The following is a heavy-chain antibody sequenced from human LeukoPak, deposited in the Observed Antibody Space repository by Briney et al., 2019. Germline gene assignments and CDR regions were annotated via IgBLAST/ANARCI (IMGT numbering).Heavy chain of an antibody. D-gene: IGHD2-15*01. J-gene: IGHJ4*02. CDR1: GDSISSYY. CDR3: ARAGQGYSFDY. CDR2: LYYSGST. Sequence: PSETLSLTCTVSGDSISSYYWSWIRQPPGKGLEWIGYLYYSGSTSYNPSLKSRLTISLDTSKNQFSLKLSSVTAADAAVYYCARAGQGYSFDYWGQGTLVTVSS. V-gene: IGHV4-59*01.